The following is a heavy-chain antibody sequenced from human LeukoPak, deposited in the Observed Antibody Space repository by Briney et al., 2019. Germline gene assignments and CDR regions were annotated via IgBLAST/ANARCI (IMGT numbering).Heavy chain of an antibody. CDR2: INHGGST. J-gene: IGHJ6*03. CDR1: GGSFSGYY. Sequence: SETLSLTCAVYGGSFSGYYWSWIRQPPGKGLEWIGEINHGGSTNYNPSLKSRVTISVDTSKNQFSLKLSSVTAADTAVYYCASLRRRSSGYKKDYYYMDVWGKGTTVTVSS. D-gene: IGHD3-22*01. V-gene: IGHV4-34*01. CDR3: ASLRRRSSGYKKDYYYMDV.